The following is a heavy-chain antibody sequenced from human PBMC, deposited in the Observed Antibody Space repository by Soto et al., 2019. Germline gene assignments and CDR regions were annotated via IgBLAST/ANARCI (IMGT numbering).Heavy chain of an antibody. Sequence: SGKVSSKASGGTFSSYAISWLRQAPGQGLEWMGGIIPIFGTANYAQKFQGRVTITADESTSTAYMELSSLRSEDTAVYYCARVLVGATWGSYYYYGMDVSAQGTTVTVSS. J-gene: IGHJ6*02. CDR1: GGTFSSYA. V-gene: IGHV1-69*13. CDR3: ARVLVGATWGSYYYYGMDV. D-gene: IGHD1-26*01. CDR2: IIPIFGTA.